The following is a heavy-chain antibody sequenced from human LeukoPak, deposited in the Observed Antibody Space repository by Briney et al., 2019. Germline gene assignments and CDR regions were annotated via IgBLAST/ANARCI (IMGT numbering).Heavy chain of an antibody. CDR2: IYYSGST. CDR3: ARRRVVVASTDGASGAFDI. CDR1: GGSISSGGYY. J-gene: IGHJ3*02. D-gene: IGHD2-15*01. V-gene: IGHV4-31*03. Sequence: SETLSLTCTVTGGSISSGGYYWSWIRQHPGKGLEWIGYIYYSGSTYYNPSLRSRVTISVDTSKNQFSLRLSSVTAADTAVYFCARRRVVVASTDGASGAFDIWGQGTMVTVSS.